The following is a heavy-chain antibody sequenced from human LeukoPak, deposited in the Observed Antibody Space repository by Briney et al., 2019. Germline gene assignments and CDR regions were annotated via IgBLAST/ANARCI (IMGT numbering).Heavy chain of an antibody. CDR3: ARDKGTIAAAGTYWFDP. D-gene: IGHD6-13*01. CDR1: GFTFSSYW. CDR2: INSDGSST. Sequence: TGWSLRLSCAASGFTFSSYWMHWVHQAPGKGLVWVSRINSDGSSTSYADSVKGRFTISRDNAKNTLYLQMNSLRAEDTAVYYCARDKGTIAAAGTYWFDPWGQGTLVTVSS. J-gene: IGHJ5*02. V-gene: IGHV3-74*01.